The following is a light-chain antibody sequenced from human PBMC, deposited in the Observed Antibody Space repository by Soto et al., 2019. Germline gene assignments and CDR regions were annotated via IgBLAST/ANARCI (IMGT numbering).Light chain of an antibody. CDR1: SSDVGSYNL. Sequence: QSALSHAGYVCGSRGPPYNISCTGTSSDVGSYNLVSWYQQHPGKAPKLMIYEGSKRPSGVSNRFSGSKSGNTASLTISGLQAEDEADYYCCSYAGSSTYGFGTGTKVTVL. V-gene: IGLV2-23*01. CDR3: CSYAGSSTYG. J-gene: IGLJ1*01. CDR2: EGS.